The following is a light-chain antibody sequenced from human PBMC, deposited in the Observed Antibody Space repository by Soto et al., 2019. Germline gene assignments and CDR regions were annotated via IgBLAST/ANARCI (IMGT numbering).Light chain of an antibody. V-gene: IGLV4-60*02. CDR1: SGHSSYI. J-gene: IGLJ2*01. CDR2: LEGSGSY. CDR3: ETWDSNTRV. Sequence: QSVLTQSSSASASLGSSVKLTCTLSSGHSSYIIAWHHQQPGKAPRYLMKLEGSGSYNKGSGVPDRFSGSSSGADRYLTISNLQFEDEANYFRETWDSNTRVFGGGTKVTVL.